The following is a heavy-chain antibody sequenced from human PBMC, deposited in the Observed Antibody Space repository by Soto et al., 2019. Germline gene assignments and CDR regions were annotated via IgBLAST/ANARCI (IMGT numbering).Heavy chain of an antibody. J-gene: IGHJ4*02. CDR2: IDQSGTT. V-gene: IGHV4-4*02. CDR1: GCSISSSNW. D-gene: IGHD2-8*01. Sequence: PSETLSLTCAVSGCSISSSNWWSWVRQPPGKGLEWIGQIDQSGTTNYNPSLKSRVTISVDKSKNQFSLRLNSVTAADTAVYYCAREGRNGVSYYFDYWGQGTLVTVSS. CDR3: AREGRNGVSYYFDY.